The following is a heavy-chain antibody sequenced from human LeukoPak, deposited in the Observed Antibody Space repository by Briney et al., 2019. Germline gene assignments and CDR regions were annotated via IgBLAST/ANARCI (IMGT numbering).Heavy chain of an antibody. CDR3: ARDSPDLVQAVAGSGYFDY. V-gene: IGHV3-21*01. J-gene: IGHJ4*02. Sequence: AGGSLRLSCAASGFPFSSYWMRWVRQAPGGAGVGVSSISSSSSYIYYADPVKGRFTISRDNAKNSLYLQMNSLRAEDPAVYYCARDSPDLVQAVAGSGYFDYWGQGTLVTASS. CDR1: GFPFSSYW. D-gene: IGHD6-19*01. CDR2: ISSSSSYI.